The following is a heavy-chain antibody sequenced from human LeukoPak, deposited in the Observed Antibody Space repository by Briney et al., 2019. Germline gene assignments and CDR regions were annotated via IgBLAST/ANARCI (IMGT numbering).Heavy chain of an antibody. CDR2: ISGSGGST. CDR3: AKDAVARSGYLYFDY. J-gene: IGHJ4*02. D-gene: IGHD5-12*01. V-gene: IGHV3-23*01. CDR1: GFTFSSYA. Sequence: GGSLRLSCAASGFTFSSYAMSWVRQAPGKGLERVSAISGSGGSTYYADSVKGRFTISRDNSKNTLYLQMNSLRAEDTAVYYCAKDAVARSGYLYFDYWGQGTLVTVSS.